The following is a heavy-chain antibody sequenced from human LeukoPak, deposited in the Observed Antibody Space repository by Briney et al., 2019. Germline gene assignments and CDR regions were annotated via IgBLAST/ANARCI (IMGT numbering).Heavy chain of an antibody. CDR2: INHSGST. D-gene: IGHD2-2*01. J-gene: IGHJ6*02. Sequence: SETLSLTCAVYGGSFSGYYWSWIRQPPGKGLEWIGEINHSGSTNYNPSLKSRVTISVDTSKNQFSLKLSSVTAADTAVYYCARVVSPRDIVVVPAAKPAYGMDVWGQGTTVTVSS. CDR1: GGSFSGYY. CDR3: ARVVSPRDIVVVPAAKPAYGMDV. V-gene: IGHV4-34*01.